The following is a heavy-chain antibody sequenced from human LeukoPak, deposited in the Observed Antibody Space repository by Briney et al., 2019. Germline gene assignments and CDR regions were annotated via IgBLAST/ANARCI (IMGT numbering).Heavy chain of an antibody. J-gene: IGHJ4*02. Sequence: PGGSLRLSRAASGFNFSSYSMNWVRQAPGKGLEWVSSISSSSSFRYYADSLKGRFTISRDNAKNSLYLQMNSLRAEDTAVYYCAKVTRYCSSTSCYGSWVFDYWGQGTLVIVSS. CDR2: ISSSSSFR. CDR3: AKVTRYCSSTSCYGSWVFDY. D-gene: IGHD2-2*01. V-gene: IGHV3-21*04. CDR1: GFNFSSYS.